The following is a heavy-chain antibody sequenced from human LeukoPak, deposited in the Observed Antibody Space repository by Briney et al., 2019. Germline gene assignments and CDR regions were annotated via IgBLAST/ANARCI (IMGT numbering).Heavy chain of an antibody. CDR2: IRSKANSYAT. D-gene: IGHD6-13*01. V-gene: IGHV3-73*01. Sequence: GGSLRLSCAASGFTFSGSAMHWVRQASGKGLEWVGRIRSKANSYATAYAASVKGRFTISRDDSKNTAYLQMNSLKTEDTAVYYCARTPLGIAAAGTDQNDYWGQGTLVTVSS. CDR3: ARTPLGIAAAGTDQNDY. J-gene: IGHJ4*02. CDR1: GFTFSGSA.